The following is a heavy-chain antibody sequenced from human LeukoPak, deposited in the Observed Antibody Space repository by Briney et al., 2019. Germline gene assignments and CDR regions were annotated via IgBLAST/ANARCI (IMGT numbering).Heavy chain of an antibody. J-gene: IGHJ3*02. D-gene: IGHD3-3*01. CDR1: GGSFSGYY. CDR3: ARMSKRLRFLEWPSDAFDI. Sequence: SETLSLTCAVYGGSFSGYYWSWIRQPPGKGLEWIGEINHSGSTNYNPSLKSRVTISVDTSKNQFSLKLSSVTAADTAVYYCARMSKRLRFLEWPSDAFDIWGQGTMVTVSS. V-gene: IGHV4-34*01. CDR2: INHSGST.